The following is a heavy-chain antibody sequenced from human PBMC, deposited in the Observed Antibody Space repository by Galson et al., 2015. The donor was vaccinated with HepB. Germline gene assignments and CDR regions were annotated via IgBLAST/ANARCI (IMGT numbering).Heavy chain of an antibody. CDR3: AKRDVAYRSSSGGFDY. V-gene: IGHV3-30*18. J-gene: IGHJ4*02. Sequence: SLRLSCAASGFTFSRYAMHWVRQAPGKGLEWVAIISYGGSNENYADSVRGRFTISRENSRDTLYVQMDSLKTEDTAVYYCAKRDVAYRSSSGGFDYWGQGTLVTVSS. CDR2: ISYGGSNE. D-gene: IGHD6-6*01. CDR1: GFTFSRYA.